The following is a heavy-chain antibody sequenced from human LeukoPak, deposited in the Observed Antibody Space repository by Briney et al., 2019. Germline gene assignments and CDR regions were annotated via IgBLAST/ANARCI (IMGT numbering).Heavy chain of an antibody. V-gene: IGHV3-33*06. CDR2: IWYDGSNK. J-gene: IGHJ4*02. CDR1: GFTFSNYG. CDR3: AKTPRGDDILTVDY. D-gene: IGHD3-9*01. Sequence: PGGSLTLSCAASGFTFSNYGMHWVRQAPGKGLEWVAVIWYDGSNKYYADSVKGRFTISRDNSKNTLYLQMNSLRAEDTAVYYCAKTPRGDDILTVDYWGQGTLVTVSS.